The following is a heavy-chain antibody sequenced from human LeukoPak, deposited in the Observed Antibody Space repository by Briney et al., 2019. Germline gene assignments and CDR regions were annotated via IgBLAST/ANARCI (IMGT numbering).Heavy chain of an antibody. V-gene: IGHV4-34*01. CDR1: GGSFSGYY. CDR2: INHSGST. J-gene: IGHJ6*03. Sequence: PSETLSLTCAVYGGSFSGYYWGWIRQPPGKGLEWIGEINHSGSTNYHTSLKSRVTISDNTSKKQFTLKRSSVTAADTAVYYCARGRRLPHYYYYYYMDVWGKGTTVTISS. D-gene: IGHD4-11*01. CDR3: ARGRRLPHYYYYYYMDV.